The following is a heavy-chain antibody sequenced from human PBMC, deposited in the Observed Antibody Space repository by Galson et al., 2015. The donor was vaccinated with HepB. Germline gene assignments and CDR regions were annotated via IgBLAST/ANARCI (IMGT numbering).Heavy chain of an antibody. J-gene: IGHJ4*02. D-gene: IGHD1-26*01. CDR3: AREMGANEPIDY. Sequence: SVKVSCKASGYTFTSYYMHWVRQAPGQGLEWMGIINPSGGSTSYAQKLQGRVTMTRDTSTSTVYMELSSLRSEDTAVYYCAREMGANEPIDYWGQGTLVTVSS. CDR1: GYTFTSYY. V-gene: IGHV1-46*01. CDR2: INPSGGST.